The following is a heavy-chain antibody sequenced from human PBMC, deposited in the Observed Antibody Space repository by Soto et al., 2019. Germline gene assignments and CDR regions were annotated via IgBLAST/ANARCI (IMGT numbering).Heavy chain of an antibody. V-gene: IGHV3-30*04. J-gene: IGHJ4*02. CDR3: ARSAGGSYPQYDY. Sequence: GGSLRLSCAASGFTFSSYAMHWARQAPGTGLEWVAVISYDGRDKYYPDSVKGRFTISRDNSKNTLYLQMNSLRAEDTAVYYCARSAGGSYPQYDYWGQGTLVTVSS. CDR2: ISYDGRDK. CDR1: GFTFSSYA. D-gene: IGHD1-26*01.